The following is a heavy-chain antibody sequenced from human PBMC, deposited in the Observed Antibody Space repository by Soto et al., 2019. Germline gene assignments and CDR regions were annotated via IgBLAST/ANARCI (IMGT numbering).Heavy chain of an antibody. J-gene: IGHJ3*02. V-gene: IGHV4-59*01. CDR1: GGSISSYY. CDR2: IYCSGST. D-gene: IGHD3-9*01. Sequence: PSETLSLTCTVSGGSISSYYCRWIRQPPGKGLEWIGCIYCSGSTNYNAALKSRVTISVDTSKNQFSLKLSSVTAADTAVYYCARSGAYYDILTGYSHDAFDIWGQGTMVTVSS. CDR3: ARSGAYYDILTGYSHDAFDI.